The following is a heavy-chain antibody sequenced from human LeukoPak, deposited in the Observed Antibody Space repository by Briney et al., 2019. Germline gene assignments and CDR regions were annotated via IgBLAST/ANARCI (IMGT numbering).Heavy chain of an antibody. Sequence: SSETLSLTCTVSGASVRSTSDYWGWIRQPPGKGLEWIGSIYYSGGTYYNPSLRSRVTISLDTSRNHFSLKLSSVTAADTAVYYCATDSGYDFQDAFDIWGQGTMVTVSS. V-gene: IGHV4-39*02. CDR3: ATDSGYDFQDAFDI. CDR1: GASVRSTSDY. D-gene: IGHD5-12*01. CDR2: IYYSGGT. J-gene: IGHJ3*02.